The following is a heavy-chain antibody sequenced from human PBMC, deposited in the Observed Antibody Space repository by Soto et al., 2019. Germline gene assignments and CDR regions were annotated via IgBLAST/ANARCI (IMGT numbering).Heavy chain of an antibody. CDR1: GFTFSSYA. J-gene: IGHJ3*02. Sequence: GGSLRLSCAASGFTFSSYAMSWVRQAPGKGLEWVSAISGSGGSTYYADSVKGRFTISRDNSKNTLYLQMNSLKAEDTAVYYCARRSINYYDSRTGAFDIWGQGTMVTVSS. V-gene: IGHV3-23*01. D-gene: IGHD3-22*01. CDR3: ARRSINYYDSRTGAFDI. CDR2: ISGSGGST.